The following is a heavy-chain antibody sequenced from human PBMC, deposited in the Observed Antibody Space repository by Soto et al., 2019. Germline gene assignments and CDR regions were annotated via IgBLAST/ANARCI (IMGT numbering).Heavy chain of an antibody. V-gene: IGHV3-33*01. D-gene: IGHD1-7*01. CDR3: ARDKAAGTPSLFDP. J-gene: IGHJ5*02. Sequence: WGSLRISCASYVFNFGICGMPGVRQAPGKGLDLVAVTWYDGSNKYYGDSVKGRFTISRDNSKITLYLQMNSLRAEDTGMYYCARDKAAGTPSLFDPWGQGTMVTVSS. CDR2: TWYDGSNK. CDR1: VFNFGICG.